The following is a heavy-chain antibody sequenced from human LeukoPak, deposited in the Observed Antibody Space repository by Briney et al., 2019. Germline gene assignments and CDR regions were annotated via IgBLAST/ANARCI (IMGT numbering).Heavy chain of an antibody. CDR1: GFTFSSYG. Sequence: GSLRLSCAASGFTFSSYGMHWIRQPPGKGLEWIGYIYYSGSTNYNPSLKSRVTISVDTSKNQFSLKLSSVTAADTAVYYCARDRRGYSYGFDDYYYYGMDVWGQGTTVTVSS. J-gene: IGHJ6*02. D-gene: IGHD5-18*01. V-gene: IGHV4-59*01. CDR2: IYYSGST. CDR3: ARDRRGYSYGFDDYYYYGMDV.